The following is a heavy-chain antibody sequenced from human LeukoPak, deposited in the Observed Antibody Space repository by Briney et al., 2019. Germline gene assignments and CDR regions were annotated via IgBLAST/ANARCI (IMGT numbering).Heavy chain of an antibody. CDR3: ARDLAYSRLDY. CDR1: GFTFSSYW. V-gene: IGHV3-7*01. CDR2: IKQDGSEK. J-gene: IGHJ4*02. D-gene: IGHD5-18*01. Sequence: GGSLRLSCAASGFTFSSYWMSWVRQAPGKGLEWVANIKQDGSEKYYADSVKGRFTISRDNAKNSLYLQMDSLRVEDTAFHYCARDLAYSRLDYWGQGMLVTVSS.